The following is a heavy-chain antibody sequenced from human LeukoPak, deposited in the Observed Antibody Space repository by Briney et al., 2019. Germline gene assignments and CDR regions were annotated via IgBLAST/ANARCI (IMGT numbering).Heavy chain of an antibody. CDR1: GYSINSGYY. V-gene: IGHV4-38-2*02. J-gene: IGHJ4*02. CDR2: IYHSGNT. D-gene: IGHD6-13*01. Sequence: PSETLSLTCTASGYSINSGYYWGWIRPPPGKGLEWIGSIYHSGNTYYNPSLKSRVTISVDTSKNQFFLKLSSVTAADTAVYYCAREGSSWYNYWGQGTLVTVSS. CDR3: AREGSSWYNY.